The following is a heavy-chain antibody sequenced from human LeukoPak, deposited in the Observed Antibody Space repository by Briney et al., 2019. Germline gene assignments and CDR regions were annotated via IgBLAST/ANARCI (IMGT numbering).Heavy chain of an antibody. Sequence: PGGSLRLSCAASGFTFSDYYMSWIRQAPGKGLEWVSYISSSSSYTNYADSVKGRFTISRDNAKNSLYLQMNSLRAEGTAVYYCARASADSSGYYYYYYYGMDVWGQGTTVTVSS. CDR2: ISSSSSYT. J-gene: IGHJ6*02. CDR3: ARASADSSGYYYYYYYGMDV. D-gene: IGHD3-22*01. V-gene: IGHV3-11*06. CDR1: GFTFSDYY.